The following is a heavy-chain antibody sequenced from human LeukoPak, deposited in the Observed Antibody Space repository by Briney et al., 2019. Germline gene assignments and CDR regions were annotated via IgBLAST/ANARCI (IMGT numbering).Heavy chain of an antibody. CDR3: SRGDYFDY. CDR2: IYYSGST. V-gene: IGHV4-59*01. Sequence: SSETLSLTCTVSGGSISSYYWSWIRQPPGKGLEWIGYIYYSGSTNYNPSLKSRVTISVDTSKNQFSLKLSSVTAADTAVYYWSRGDYFDYWGQGTLVTVSS. J-gene: IGHJ4*02. D-gene: IGHD1-26*01. CDR1: GGSISSYY.